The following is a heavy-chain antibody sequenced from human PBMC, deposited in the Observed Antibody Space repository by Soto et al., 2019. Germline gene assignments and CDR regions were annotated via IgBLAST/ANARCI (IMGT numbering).Heavy chain of an antibody. CDR3: AGGSGWLIDY. V-gene: IGHV3-23*01. Sequence: PGGSLRLSCAASGFTFSSYAMSWVRQSPGKGLEWVSAISGSGGSTYYADSVKGRFTISRDNSKNTLYLQMNSLRAEDTAVYYCAGGSGWLIDYWGRGTLVTVSS. CDR1: GFTFSSYA. D-gene: IGHD6-19*01. CDR2: ISGSGGST. J-gene: IGHJ4*02.